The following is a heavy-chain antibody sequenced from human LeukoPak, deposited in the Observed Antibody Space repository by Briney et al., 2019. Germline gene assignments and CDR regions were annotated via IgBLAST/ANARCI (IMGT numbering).Heavy chain of an antibody. V-gene: IGHV3-53*01. CDR2: IYSGGST. D-gene: IGHD6-13*01. J-gene: IGHJ4*02. Sequence: GGSLRLSCAASGFTVSSNYMSWVRQAPGKGLEWVSVIYSGGSTYYADSVKGRFTISRDNSKNTLYLQMNSLRAEDTAVYYCARAYSSSSYFDYWGQGTLVTVSS. CDR1: GFTVSSNY. CDR3: ARAYSSSSYFDY.